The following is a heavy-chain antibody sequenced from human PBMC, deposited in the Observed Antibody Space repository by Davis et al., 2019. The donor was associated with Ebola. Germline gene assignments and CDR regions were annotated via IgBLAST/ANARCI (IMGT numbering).Heavy chain of an antibody. CDR2: INPNSGGT. J-gene: IGHJ3*02. D-gene: IGHD2-2*01. V-gene: IGHV1-2*02. CDR3: ARAPPVVVPAATDAFDI. CDR1: GYTFTGYY. Sequence: ASVKVSCKASGYTFTGYYMHWVRQAPGQGLEWMGWINPNSGGTNYAQKFQGRVTMTRDTSISTAYMELRSLRSDDTAVYYCARAPPVVVPAATDAFDIWGQGTMVTVSS.